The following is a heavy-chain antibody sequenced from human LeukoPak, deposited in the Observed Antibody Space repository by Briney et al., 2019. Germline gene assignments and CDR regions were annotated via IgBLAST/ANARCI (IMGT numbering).Heavy chain of an antibody. CDR1: GFTFSTYW. V-gene: IGHV3-74*01. D-gene: IGHD1-1*01. CDR2: TNADGSST. Sequence: GGSLRLSCAASGFTFSTYWMHWVRQAPGKGLVWVSRTNADGSSTSYADSVKGRFTISRDNAKNTLYLQMNSLRADDTAVYYCERGGLDPADYWGKGTLVTVS. CDR3: ERGGLDPADY. J-gene: IGHJ4*02.